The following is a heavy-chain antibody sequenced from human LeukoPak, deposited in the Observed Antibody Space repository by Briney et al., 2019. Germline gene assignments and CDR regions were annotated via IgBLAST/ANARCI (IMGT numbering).Heavy chain of an antibody. Sequence: GASLETHMQASGCPFFTYGNGWVRHMPGKGLGWVGIIYPQDYDPKYSPSFQGQVTISAAYSPGIAHLQWRRLKDSDSAIYYCARFTGVEFSPYDSNGIMCFFDFWGQGTPVTVSS. V-gene: IGHV5-51*01. J-gene: IGHJ4*02. CDR3: ARFTGVEFSPYDSNGIMCFFDF. D-gene: IGHD3-22*01. CDR1: GCPFFTYG. CDR2: IYPQDYDP.